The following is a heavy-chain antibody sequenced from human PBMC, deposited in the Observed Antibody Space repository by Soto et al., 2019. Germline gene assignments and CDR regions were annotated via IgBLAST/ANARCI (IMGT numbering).Heavy chain of an antibody. J-gene: IGHJ4*02. Sequence: GESLKISCKGSGYSFTSYWISWVRQMPGKGLEWMGRIDPSDSYTNYSPSFQGHVTISADKSISTAYLQWSSLKASDTAMYYCARLYYDSSGYYSGFDYWGQGTLVTVSS. CDR2: IDPSDSYT. CDR3: ARLYYDSSGYYSGFDY. V-gene: IGHV5-10-1*01. D-gene: IGHD3-22*01. CDR1: GYSFTSYW.